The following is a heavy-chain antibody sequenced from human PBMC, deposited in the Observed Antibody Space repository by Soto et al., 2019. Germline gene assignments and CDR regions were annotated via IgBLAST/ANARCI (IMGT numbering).Heavy chain of an antibody. CDR1: GFPFGSHA. D-gene: IGHD2-15*01. J-gene: IGHJ6*02. Sequence: PGGSLRLSCAASGFPFGSHAMSWVRQAPGKGLEWVSLVSGNGGTTNYADSVKGRFTISRDNAKNSVYLQINSLRAEDTAVYFCARDCSGGSCYPGMDVWGQGTTVTVSS. CDR3: ARDCSGGSCYPGMDV. CDR2: VSGNGGTT. V-gene: IGHV3-23*01.